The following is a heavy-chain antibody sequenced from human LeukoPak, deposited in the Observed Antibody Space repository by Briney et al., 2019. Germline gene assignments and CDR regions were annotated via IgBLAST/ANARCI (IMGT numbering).Heavy chain of an antibody. CDR3: AKGGLETDYYDSSGYYPHQIDY. D-gene: IGHD3-22*01. J-gene: IGHJ4*02. CDR1: GFTFSGSA. CDR2: IRSTANGYAT. V-gene: IGHV3-73*01. Sequence: GGSLRLSCAASGFTFSGSALHWVRQASGKGLEWVGRIRSTANGYATAYAASVKGRFTISRDDSKNTAYLQMNSLRAEDTAVYYCAKGGLETDYYDSSGYYPHQIDYWGQGTLVTVSS.